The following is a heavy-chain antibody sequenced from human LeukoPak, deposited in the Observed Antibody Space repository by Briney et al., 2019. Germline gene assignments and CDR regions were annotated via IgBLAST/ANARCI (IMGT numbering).Heavy chain of an antibody. CDR1: GGSFSGYY. Sequence: SETLSLTCAVYGGSFSGYYWSWIRQPPGKGLEWIGEINHSGSTNYNPSLKSRVTISVDTSKNQFSLRLSSVTAAYTAVYYCARGQARHNWFDPWGQGTLVTVSS. CDR3: ARGQARHNWFDP. CDR2: INHSGST. J-gene: IGHJ5*02. V-gene: IGHV4-34*01.